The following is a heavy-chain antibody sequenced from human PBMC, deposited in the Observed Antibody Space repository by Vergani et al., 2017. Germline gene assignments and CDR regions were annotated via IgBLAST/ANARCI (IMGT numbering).Heavy chain of an antibody. D-gene: IGHD4-11*01. CDR2: IYYSGST. CDR3: ARVNTETNGHLYYYYYMDV. J-gene: IGHJ6*03. V-gene: IGHV4-59*12. CDR1: GGSISSYY. Sequence: QVQLQESGPGLVKPSETLSLTCTVSGGSISSYYWSWIRQPPGKGLEWIGYIYYSGSTNYNPSLKSRVTISVDTSKNQFSLTLNSVTATDTAIYFCARVNTETNGHLYYYYYMDVWGQGTAVTVS.